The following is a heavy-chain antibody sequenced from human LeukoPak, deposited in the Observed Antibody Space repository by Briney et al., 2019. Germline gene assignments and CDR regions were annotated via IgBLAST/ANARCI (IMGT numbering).Heavy chain of an antibody. Sequence: GGSLRLSCTTSGFTFGDYAMSWVRQAPGKGLEWVGLIRSKAYGGTTEYAASVKGRFTISRDDSKSIAYLQMNSLKTEDTAVYYCTRETTFDYWGQGTLVTVSS. V-gene: IGHV3-49*04. CDR1: GFTFGDYA. CDR2: IRSKAYGGTT. CDR3: TRETTFDY. J-gene: IGHJ4*02. D-gene: IGHD2/OR15-2a*01.